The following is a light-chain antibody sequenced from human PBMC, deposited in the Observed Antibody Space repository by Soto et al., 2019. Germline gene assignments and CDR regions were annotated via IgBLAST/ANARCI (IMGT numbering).Light chain of an antibody. V-gene: IGKV1-5*03. CDR2: KAS. J-gene: IGKJ1*01. CDR3: QHYNSYSEA. CDR1: QTISSR. Sequence: DIQMTQSPSTLSGSVGDRVTITCRARQTISSRLAWYQQKPGKAPKLLIYKASTLKSGVPSRFSGSGSGTEFTLTISSLQPDDFATYYCQHYNSYSEALGQGTKVELK.